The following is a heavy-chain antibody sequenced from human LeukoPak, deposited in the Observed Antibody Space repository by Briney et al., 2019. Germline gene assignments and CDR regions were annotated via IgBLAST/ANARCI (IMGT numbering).Heavy chain of an antibody. J-gene: IGHJ4*02. CDR3: AKGGPQFFDY. Sequence: GGSLRLSCAASGFTFSSYGMHWVRQAPGKGLEWVALIWYDGSSKKHADSGRGRFTIARDDSKSTLYLQMNSLRVEDTAIYYCAKGGPQFFDYWAREPWSPSPQ. CDR1: GFTFSSYG. V-gene: IGHV3-33*06. CDR2: IWYDGSSK. D-gene: IGHD5-24*01.